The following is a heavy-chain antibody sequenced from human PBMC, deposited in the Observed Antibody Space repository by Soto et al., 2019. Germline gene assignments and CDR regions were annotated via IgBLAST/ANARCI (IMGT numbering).Heavy chain of an antibody. D-gene: IGHD3-10*01. CDR1: GFTFSNYG. CDR3: AAGEPLNY. J-gene: IGHJ4*02. CDR2: IWYDGSNK. V-gene: IGHV3-33*01. Sequence: QMQLVESGGGVVQPGRSLRLSCAASGFTFSNYGMHWVRHAPGKGLEWVAVIWYDGSNKYYADSVKGRFTISRDNSKNTVYLQMTSLRAEDTAMYFCAAGEPLNYRGQGTLVTVSS.